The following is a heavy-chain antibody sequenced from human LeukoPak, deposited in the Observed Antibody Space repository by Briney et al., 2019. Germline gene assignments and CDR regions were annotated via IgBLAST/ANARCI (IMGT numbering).Heavy chain of an antibody. J-gene: IGHJ4*02. CDR2: ISSSSSYI. D-gene: IGHD3-3*01. CDR3: ARDVYDFWSGSDEYYFDY. CDR1: GFTFSSYW. V-gene: IGHV3-21*01. Sequence: GGSLRLSCAASGFTFSSYWIHWVRQAPGKGLEWVSFISSSSSYIYYADSVKGRFTISRDNAKNSLYLQMNSLRAEDTAVYYCARDVYDFWSGSDEYYFDYWGQGTLVTVSS.